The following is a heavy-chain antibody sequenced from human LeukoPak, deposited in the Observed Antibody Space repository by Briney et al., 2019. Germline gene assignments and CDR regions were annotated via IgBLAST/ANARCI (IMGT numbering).Heavy chain of an antibody. Sequence: ASVKVSCKASGYTFTSYDINWVRQATGQGLEWMGWINPNSGYTGYAQKFQGSVTMTTDTSTCTAYMELRSLRSDDTAVYYCARLTGGLRFSGPPLRAPIDYWGQGTLVTVSS. CDR2: INPNSGYT. CDR3: ARLTGGLRFSGPPLRAPIDY. V-gene: IGHV1-8*01. CDR1: GYTFTSYD. D-gene: IGHD5/OR15-5a*01. J-gene: IGHJ4*02.